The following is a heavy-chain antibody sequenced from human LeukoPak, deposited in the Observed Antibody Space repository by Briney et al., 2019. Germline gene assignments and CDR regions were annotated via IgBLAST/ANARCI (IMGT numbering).Heavy chain of an antibody. CDR3: AKGYYGSGSYYNPPDY. V-gene: IGHV4-59*01. J-gene: IGHJ4*02. CDR1: GGSISSYY. D-gene: IGHD3-10*01. CDR2: IYYSGST. Sequence: SETLSLTCTVSGGSISSYYWSWIRPPPGKGLGWIGYIYYSGSTNYNPSLKSRVTISVDTAKNQFSLKLSSVTAADTAVYYCAKGYYGSGSYYNPPDYWGQGTLVTVSS.